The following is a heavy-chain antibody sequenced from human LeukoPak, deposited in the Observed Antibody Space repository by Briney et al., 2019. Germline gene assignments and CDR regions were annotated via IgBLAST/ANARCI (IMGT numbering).Heavy chain of an antibody. J-gene: IGHJ3*02. Sequence: SETLSLTCTVSGGSISGFYWSWIRQSAGKGLEWIGNIYANENTNYNPSLKSRVTISVDTSKNQFSLKLSSVTAADTAVYYCARERSYSSGWYGLAYDAFDIWGQGTMVTVSS. V-gene: IGHV4-4*07. CDR2: IYANENT. CDR3: ARERSYSSGWYGLAYDAFDI. CDR1: GGSISGFY. D-gene: IGHD6-19*01.